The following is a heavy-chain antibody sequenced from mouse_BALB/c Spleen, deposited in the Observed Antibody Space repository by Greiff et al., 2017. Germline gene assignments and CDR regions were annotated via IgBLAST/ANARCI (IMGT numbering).Heavy chain of an antibody. CDR3: ARAYYRYDGDYFDY. CDR2: IWGDGST. Sequence: QVQLKESGPGLVAPSQSLSITCTVSGFSLTGYGVNWVRQPPGKGLEWLGMIWGDGSTDYNSALKSRLSISKDNSKSQVFLKMNSLQTDDTARYYCARAYYRYDGDYFDYWGQGTTLTVSS. CDR1: GFSLTGYG. D-gene: IGHD2-14*01. V-gene: IGHV2-6-7*01. J-gene: IGHJ2*01.